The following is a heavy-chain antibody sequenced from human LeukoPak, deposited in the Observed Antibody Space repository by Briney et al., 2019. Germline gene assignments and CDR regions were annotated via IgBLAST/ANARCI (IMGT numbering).Heavy chain of an antibody. Sequence: PGGSLRLSCAASGFTFDDYGMSWVRQAPGKGLEWVSGINWNGGSTGYADSVKGRFTISRDNAKNSLYLQMNSLRAEDTALYYCASTNSGGWEYYFDYWGQGTLVTVSS. CDR3: ASTNSGGWEYYFDY. CDR2: INWNGGST. J-gene: IGHJ4*02. V-gene: IGHV3-20*04. D-gene: IGHD6-19*01. CDR1: GFTFDDYG.